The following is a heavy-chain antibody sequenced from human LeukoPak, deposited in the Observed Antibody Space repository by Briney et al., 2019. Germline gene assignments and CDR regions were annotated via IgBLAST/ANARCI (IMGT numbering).Heavy chain of an antibody. CDR2: INGDESTT. CDR3: ARGFRWGFDY. V-gene: IGHV3-74*01. J-gene: IGHJ4*02. D-gene: IGHD4-23*01. CDR1: GFTFSNYW. Sequence: GGPLRLSCVACGFTFSNYWMHWVRQAPGKGLVWISRINGDESTTDYADSVKGRFTISRDNAKNTLYLQMNTLGAEDTSLYYCARGFRWGFDYWGQGILVTVSS.